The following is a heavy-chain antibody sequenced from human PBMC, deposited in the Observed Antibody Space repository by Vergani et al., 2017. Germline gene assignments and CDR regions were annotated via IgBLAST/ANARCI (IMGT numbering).Heavy chain of an antibody. CDR2: IQFDGSNQ. V-gene: IGHV3-30*02. D-gene: IGHD3-16*01. CDR1: GFTLSNSD. CDR3: AKHFRGWGIDY. Sequence: QVQLVESGGGVVQRGGSLRLSCAPSGFTLSNSDMQWIRQGPGKGLEFVAFIQFDGSNQYYADSVKGRFTLSRDFSKNTLYLQMNSLGTDDTATYYCAKHFRGWGIDYWCQGTQVIVSS. J-gene: IGHJ4*02.